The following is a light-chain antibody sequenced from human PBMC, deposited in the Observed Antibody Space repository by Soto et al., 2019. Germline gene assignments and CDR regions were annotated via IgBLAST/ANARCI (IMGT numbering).Light chain of an antibody. Sequence: AIRMTQSPSSFSASTGDRVTITCRASQGISSYLAWYQQKPGKAPKLLIYAASTLQSGVPSRFSCSGSGTDFTLTISCLQSEDFATYCCQQYYSYPYTFGQGTKLEIK. CDR3: QQYYSYPYT. V-gene: IGKV1-8*01. CDR2: AAS. CDR1: QGISSY. J-gene: IGKJ2*01.